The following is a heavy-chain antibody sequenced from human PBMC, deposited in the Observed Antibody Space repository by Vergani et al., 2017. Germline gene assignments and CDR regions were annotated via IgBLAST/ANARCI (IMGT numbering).Heavy chain of an antibody. J-gene: IGHJ4*02. V-gene: IGHV3-73*01. D-gene: IGHD6-19*01. Sequence: VQLVESGGGLVQPGGSLKLSCAASGFTFSGSAMHWVRQASGKGLEWVGRIRSKANSYATAYAASVKGRFTISRDDSKNTAYLQMNSLKTEDTAVYYCTSLVWYSSGWYGYWGQGTLVTVSS. CDR1: GFTFSGSA. CDR2: IRSKANSYAT. CDR3: TSLVWYSSGWYGY.